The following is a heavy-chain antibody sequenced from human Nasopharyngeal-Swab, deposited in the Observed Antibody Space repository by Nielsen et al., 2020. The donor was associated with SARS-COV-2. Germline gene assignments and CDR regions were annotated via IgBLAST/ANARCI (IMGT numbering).Heavy chain of an antibody. V-gene: IGHV3-23*01. Sequence: GGSLRHSCAASGFTFSNYAMNWVRQAPGKGLEWVSSISDSGGSTSYSDSVKGRFTISRVNSKNTLYLQMNSLRAEDTAVYYCAKETPQSWLPDYWGQGTLVTVSS. D-gene: IGHD5-18*01. CDR2: ISDSGGST. J-gene: IGHJ4*02. CDR1: GFTFSNYA. CDR3: AKETPQSWLPDY.